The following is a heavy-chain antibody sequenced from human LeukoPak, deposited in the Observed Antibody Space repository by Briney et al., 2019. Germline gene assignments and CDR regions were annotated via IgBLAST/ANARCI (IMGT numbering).Heavy chain of an antibody. V-gene: IGHV4-59*08. J-gene: IGHJ4*02. CDR3: ATAPHVNYFDF. Sequence: SETLSLTCSVSGGYLSGYYWSWIRQPPGKGLEWIGYISYSGSTNYNPSLKSRVTISIDTSKNQLSLKLSSVTAADTAVYYCATAPHVNYFDFWGQGALVTVST. CDR1: GGYLSGYY. D-gene: IGHD2/OR15-2a*01. CDR2: ISYSGST.